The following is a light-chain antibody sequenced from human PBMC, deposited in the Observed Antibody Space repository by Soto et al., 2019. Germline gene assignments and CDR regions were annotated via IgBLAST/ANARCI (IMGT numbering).Light chain of an antibody. V-gene: IGLV2-8*01. CDR2: EVN. J-gene: IGLJ2*01. Sequence: QSVLTQPPSASGSPGQSVTISCTGTSSDVGIFNYVSWYQQHPDQAPKLLIFEVNKRPSGVPDRFSASKSGNTASLTVSGLQAEDEADYYCSSYAGSNNLGVFGGGTQLTVL. CDR1: SSDVGIFNY. CDR3: SSYAGSNNLGV.